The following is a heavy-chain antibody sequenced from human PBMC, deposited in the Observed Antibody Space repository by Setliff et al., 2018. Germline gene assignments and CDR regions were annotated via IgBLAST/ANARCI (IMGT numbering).Heavy chain of an antibody. V-gene: IGHV2-5*02. CDR3: ARCITIFGVVIPNAFDP. CDR2: IYWDDDK. D-gene: IGHD3-3*01. J-gene: IGHJ5*02. Sequence: SGPTLVNPTQTLTLTCTFSGFSLSTSGVGVGWIRQPPGKALEWLALIYWDDDKRYSPSLKSRLTITKDTSKNQVVLTMTNMDPVDTATYYCARCITIFGVVIPNAFDPWGQGTLVTVSS. CDR1: GFSLSTSGVG.